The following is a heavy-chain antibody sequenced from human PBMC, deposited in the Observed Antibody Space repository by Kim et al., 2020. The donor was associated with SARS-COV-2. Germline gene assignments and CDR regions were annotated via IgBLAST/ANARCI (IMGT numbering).Heavy chain of an antibody. D-gene: IGHD2-15*01. V-gene: IGHV5-51*01. CDR2: YAGASDT. J-gene: IGHJ4*02. Sequence: YAGASDTRYSPSFQGQVTISADKSISTAYLQWSSLKASDTAMYYCARIGDYWGQGTLVTVSS. CDR3: ARIGDY.